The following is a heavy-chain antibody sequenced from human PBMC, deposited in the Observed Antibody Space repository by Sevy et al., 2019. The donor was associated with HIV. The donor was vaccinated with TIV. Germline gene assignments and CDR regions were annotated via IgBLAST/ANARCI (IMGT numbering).Heavy chain of an antibody. CDR3: ARKYDSSGYFDC. D-gene: IGHD3-22*01. Sequence: GGSLRLSCAASGFTFSNYWMTWVRQAPGKGLEWVSGISGSGGSGYKAHYADSVKGRLTISRDDSKNSLYLQMNSLRAEDTALYYCARKYDSSGYFDCWGQGTLVTVSS. CDR2: ISGSGGSGYKA. CDR1: GFTFSNYW. V-gene: IGHV3-23*01. J-gene: IGHJ4*02.